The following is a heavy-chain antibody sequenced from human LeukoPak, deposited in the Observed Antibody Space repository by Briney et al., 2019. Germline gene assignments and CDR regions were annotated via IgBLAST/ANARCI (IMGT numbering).Heavy chain of an antibody. CDR2: INGSGSST. J-gene: IGHJ3*02. CDR3: AKEDYYDSSGYYYVYAFDI. V-gene: IGHV3-23*01. CDR1: GFTFSSYA. D-gene: IGHD3-22*01. Sequence: AGSLRLTCAASGFTFSSYAMSWVRQAPGKGLEWVSAINGSGSSTYYADSVKGRFTISRDNSKNKLYLQMNSLRAEDTAVYYCAKEDYYDSSGYYYVYAFDIWGQGTMVTVSS.